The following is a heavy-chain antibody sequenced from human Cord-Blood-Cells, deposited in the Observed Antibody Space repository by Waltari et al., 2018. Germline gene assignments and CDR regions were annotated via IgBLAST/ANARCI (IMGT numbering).Heavy chain of an antibody. D-gene: IGHD2-8*02. CDR2: INPGGGST. Sequence: QVQLVQSGAEVKKPGASVKVSCKASGYTFTSYYMHWVRQTPGQGLEWMGIINPGGGSTSYDKKCRDRATMTRDTSPVTVYMGVSSLSSEDTAVYYCARAFPVLVAKGGGGYWGQGTLVTVSS. V-gene: IGHV1-46*01. CDR3: ARAFPVLVAKGGGGY. J-gene: IGHJ4*02. CDR1: GYTFTSYY.